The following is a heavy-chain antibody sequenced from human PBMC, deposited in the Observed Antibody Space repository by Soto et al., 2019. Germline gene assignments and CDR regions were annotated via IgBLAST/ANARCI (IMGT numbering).Heavy chain of an antibody. CDR1: GFTFSSYS. CDR2: ISSSSSYI. J-gene: IGHJ5*02. V-gene: IGHV3-21*01. D-gene: IGHD3-22*01. Sequence: GGSLRLSCAASGFTFSSYSMNWVRQAPGKGLEWVSSISSSSSYIYYADSVKGRFTISRDNAKNSLYLQMNSLRAEDTAVYYCASDAPYYYDSSGYLNWFDPWGQGTLVTSPQ. CDR3: ASDAPYYYDSSGYLNWFDP.